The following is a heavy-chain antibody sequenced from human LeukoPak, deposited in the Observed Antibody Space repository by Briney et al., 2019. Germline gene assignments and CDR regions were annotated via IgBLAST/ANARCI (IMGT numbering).Heavy chain of an antibody. V-gene: IGHV4-59*01. J-gene: IGHJ4*02. CDR1: GGSISSYY. CDR2: IYYSGST. Sequence: PETLSLTRTVSGGSISSYYWSWIRQPPGKGVEWIGYIYYSGSTNYNPPLKSRVTIPLDTSKQQFSLKLSSATAADTAVYYCARVDTRVRGVIPGRYYFDYWGQGTLVTVSS. D-gene: IGHD3-10*01. CDR3: ARVDTRVRGVIPGRYYFDY.